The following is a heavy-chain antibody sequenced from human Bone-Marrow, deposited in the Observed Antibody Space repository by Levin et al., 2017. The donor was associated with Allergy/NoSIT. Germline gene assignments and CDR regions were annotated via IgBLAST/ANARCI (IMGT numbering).Heavy chain of an antibody. CDR1: GFTFSNEW. D-gene: IGHD3-22*01. CDR3: TRGTYYYDRSG. Sequence: AGGSLRLSCTASGFTFSNEWMHWVRQAPGKGLMWLSRIKGDGSDISYADSVKGRFTISRDNAKNTLYLQMNSLRAEDTALYYCTRGTYYYDRSGWGQGTLVTVSS. J-gene: IGHJ4*02. V-gene: IGHV3-74*01. CDR2: IKGDGSDI.